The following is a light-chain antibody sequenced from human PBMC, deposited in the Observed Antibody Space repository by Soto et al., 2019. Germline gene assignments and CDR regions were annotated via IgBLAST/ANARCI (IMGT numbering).Light chain of an antibody. CDR3: QQYHDRPWT. CDR2: DAS. V-gene: IGKV3-15*01. Sequence: EIVMTQSPATLSVSPGQGATLSYRASQSVSGKLAWYQHQPGQTHRLLIYDASTRATGIPARFSGSGSGTDFTLTISSLQSEDFAVYYCQQYHDRPWTFGPGTKVEIK. CDR1: QSVSGK. J-gene: IGKJ1*01.